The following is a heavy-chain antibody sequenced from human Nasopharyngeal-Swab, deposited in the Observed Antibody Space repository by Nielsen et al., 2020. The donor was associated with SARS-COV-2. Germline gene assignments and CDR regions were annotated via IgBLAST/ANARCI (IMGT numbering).Heavy chain of an antibody. V-gene: IGHV4-59*01. CDR2: IYYSGST. J-gene: IGHJ3*02. D-gene: IGHD3-3*01. Sequence: SETLSLTCTVSGGSISSYYWSWIRQPPGKGLEWIGYIYYSGSTNYNPSLKSRVTISVDTSKNQFSLKLSSVTAADTAVYYCARGGGLGYYDFWSGYSQTSDAFDTWGRGTMVTVSS. CDR3: ARGGGLGYYDFWSGYSQTSDAFDT. CDR1: GGSISSYY.